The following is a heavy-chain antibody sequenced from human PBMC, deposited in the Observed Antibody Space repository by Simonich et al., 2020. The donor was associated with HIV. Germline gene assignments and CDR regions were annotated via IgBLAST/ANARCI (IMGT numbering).Heavy chain of an antibody. V-gene: IGHV4-34*01. Sequence: QVQLQQWGAGLLKPSETLSLTCAVYGGSFSGYYWSWIRQPPGKGLEWIGEIKHSGSTNYNPSPKSRVTISVDTSKNQFSLKLSSVTAADTAVYYCARRHPTTVTTPYFDYWGQGTLVTVSS. CDR2: IKHSGST. CDR3: ARRHPTTVTTPYFDY. CDR1: GGSFSGYY. J-gene: IGHJ4*02. D-gene: IGHD4-17*01.